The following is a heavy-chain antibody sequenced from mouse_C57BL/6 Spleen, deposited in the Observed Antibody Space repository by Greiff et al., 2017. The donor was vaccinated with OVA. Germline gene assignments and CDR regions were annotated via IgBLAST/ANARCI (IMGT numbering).Heavy chain of an antibody. CDR2: IYPRSGNT. D-gene: IGHD2-1*01. CDR1: GYTFTSYG. J-gene: IGHJ4*01. V-gene: IGHV1-81*01. Sequence: VKVVESGAELARPGASVKLSCKASGYTFTSYGISWVKQRTGQGLEWIGEIYPRSGNTYYNEKFKGKATLTADKSSSTAYMELRSLTSEDSAVYFCARGVYYKDAMDYWGQGTSVTVSS. CDR3: ARGVYYKDAMDY.